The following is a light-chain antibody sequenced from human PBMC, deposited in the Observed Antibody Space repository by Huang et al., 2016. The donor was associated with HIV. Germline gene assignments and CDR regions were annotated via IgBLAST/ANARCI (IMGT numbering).Light chain of an antibody. Sequence: EIVLTQSPDTLSLSPGERATLSCRASQSLGSSYMAWYQQKPGQAPRLLIYGAFNRATGIPDRFSGSGSGTEFTLTSSRLEPEDVAVYYCQQYDSSLYTFGQGTKLEIK. CDR2: GAF. CDR3: QQYDSSLYT. J-gene: IGKJ2*01. V-gene: IGKV3-20*01. CDR1: QSLGSSY.